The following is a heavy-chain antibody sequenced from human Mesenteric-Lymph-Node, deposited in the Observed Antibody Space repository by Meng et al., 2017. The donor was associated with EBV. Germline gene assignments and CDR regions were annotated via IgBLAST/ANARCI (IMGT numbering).Heavy chain of an antibody. CDR3: ARENPARGNWFDP. CDR1: GVSVSGTSSD. V-gene: IGHV4-61*01. J-gene: IGHJ5*02. CDR2: VYYSGST. D-gene: IGHD3-10*01. Sequence: VPLQVLAPVLVKPTDTLSPTCTVSGVSVSGTSSDWSWTRQPPGKRLEWIGYVYYSGSTNYNPSLKSRVTISVDTSKNQFSLNLYSVTAADTAVYYCARENPARGNWFDPWGQGALITVSS.